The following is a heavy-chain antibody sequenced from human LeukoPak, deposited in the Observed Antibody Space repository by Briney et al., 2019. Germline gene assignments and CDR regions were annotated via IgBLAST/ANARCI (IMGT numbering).Heavy chain of an antibody. Sequence: SETLSLTCTVSGGSINSYYWNWIRQPPGKGLEYIGYIYYSGSTSFNPSLKSRLTISVDTSKNQFSLKLSSVTAADTAVYYCARHVYGHGLDYWGQGTLVTVSS. J-gene: IGHJ4*02. CDR2: IYYSGST. D-gene: IGHD2-8*01. CDR3: ARHVYGHGLDY. CDR1: GGSINSYY. V-gene: IGHV4-59*01.